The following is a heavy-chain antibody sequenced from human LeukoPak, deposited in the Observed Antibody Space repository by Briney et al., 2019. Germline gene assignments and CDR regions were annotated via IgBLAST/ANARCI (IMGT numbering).Heavy chain of an antibody. J-gene: IGHJ4*02. V-gene: IGHV3-23*01. Sequence: GGSLRLSCAASGFAFSTYAMSWVRQAPGKGLEWVSAITGRGDNTYYADSVKGRFTISRDNAKNSLYLQMNSLRAEDTALYYCAKEHCGGDCYSSFDYWGQGTLVTVSS. CDR3: AKEHCGGDCYSSFDY. D-gene: IGHD2-21*02. CDR1: GFAFSTYA. CDR2: ITGRGDNT.